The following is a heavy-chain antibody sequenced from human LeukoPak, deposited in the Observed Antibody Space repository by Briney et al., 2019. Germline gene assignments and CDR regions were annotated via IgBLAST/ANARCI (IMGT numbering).Heavy chain of an antibody. J-gene: IGHJ3*02. Sequence: SQTLSLTCAIFGDSVSSNTFAWNWISQSPSSGLEWLGRTYYRSKWNYDYAVSVKSRITNNPDTSRNQFSLQLNSVTPEDTAVYYCAREGPGFDIWGQGTMVIVSS. CDR1: GDSVSSNTFA. V-gene: IGHV6-1*01. CDR3: AREGPGFDI. CDR2: TYYRSKWNY.